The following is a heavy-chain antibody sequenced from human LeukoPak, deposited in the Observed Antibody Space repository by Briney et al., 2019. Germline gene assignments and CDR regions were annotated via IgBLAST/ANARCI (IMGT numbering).Heavy chain of an antibody. Sequence: PGGSLRLSCAASGFTFSGYSLNWVRQAPGKGLEWLSYINSPSTTIYYADSVKGRFTISRDNSKNTLYLQMNSLRAEDTAVYYCARDYDSTEYWGQGTLVTVSS. CDR3: ARDYDSTEY. CDR2: INSPSTTI. D-gene: IGHD3-22*01. J-gene: IGHJ4*02. V-gene: IGHV3-48*01. CDR1: GFTFSGYS.